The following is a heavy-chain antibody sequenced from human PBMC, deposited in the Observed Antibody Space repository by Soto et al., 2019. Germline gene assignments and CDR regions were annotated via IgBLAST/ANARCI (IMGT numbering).Heavy chain of an antibody. V-gene: IGHV3-33*01. Sequence: GGSLRLSCAASGFTFSSYGMHWVRQAPGKGLEWVAVIWYDGSNKYYADSVKGRFTISRDNSKNTLYLQMNSLRAEDTAVYYCASHFWSGYPLDYWGQGTLVTVSS. CDR3: ASHFWSGYPLDY. CDR2: IWYDGSNK. J-gene: IGHJ4*02. D-gene: IGHD3-3*02. CDR1: GFTFSSYG.